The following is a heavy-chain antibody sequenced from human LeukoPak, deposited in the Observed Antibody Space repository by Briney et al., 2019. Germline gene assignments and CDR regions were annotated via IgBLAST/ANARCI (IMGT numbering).Heavy chain of an antibody. V-gene: IGHV4-39*01. Sequence: PSETLSLTCTVSGGSISSASYFWGWIRQPPGKGLEWIGTLYYGGSTYYNASLKSRVTMSGDTSRNQFSLRLYSVNAADTAVYYCAKAGVRYSDSSSLYAFDFWGRGTTVTVSS. CDR1: GGSISSASYF. CDR3: AKAGVRYSDSSSLYAFDF. J-gene: IGHJ3*01. CDR2: LYYGGST. D-gene: IGHD3-22*01.